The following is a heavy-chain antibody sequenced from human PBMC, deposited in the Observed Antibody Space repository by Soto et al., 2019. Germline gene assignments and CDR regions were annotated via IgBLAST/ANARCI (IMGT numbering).Heavy chain of an antibody. CDR2: IWYDGSNK. CDR3: ARDKKRDYYASSGYNAFDL. J-gene: IGHJ3*01. Sequence: QVQLVESGGGVVQPGRSLRLSCAASGFTFSSYGMHWVRQAPGKGLEWVAVIWYDGSNKYYADSVKGRFTISRDNSKNTLYLQMNRLRAEDTAVYYCARDKKRDYYASSGYNAFDLWGQGTMVTVSS. D-gene: IGHD3-22*01. V-gene: IGHV3-33*01. CDR1: GFTFSSYG.